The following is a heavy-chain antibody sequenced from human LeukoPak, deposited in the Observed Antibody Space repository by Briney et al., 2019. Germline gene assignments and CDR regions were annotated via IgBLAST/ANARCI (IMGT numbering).Heavy chain of an antibody. J-gene: IGHJ6*02. CDR2: VSYDESNK. CDR1: GFTFSRHG. D-gene: IGHD2-2*01. CDR3: AKDLGVIIVPYAIDYYGLDV. Sequence: GGSLRLSCAASGFTFSRHGMQWVRQAPGKGLGWVAAVSYDESNKYYADSVKGRFTISRDNSKNTLFLQMNSLRAEDTAVYYCAKDLGVIIVPYAIDYYGLDVWGQGTKVTVSS. V-gene: IGHV3-30*18.